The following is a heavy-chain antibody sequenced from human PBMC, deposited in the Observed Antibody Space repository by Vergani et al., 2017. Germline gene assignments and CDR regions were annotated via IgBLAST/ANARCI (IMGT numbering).Heavy chain of an antibody. Sequence: EVQLLESGGGVVQPGGSLRLSCAASGFTFDDYAMHWVRQAPGKGLEWVSGISWNSGSIGYADSVKGRFTISRDNAKNSLYLQMNSLRAEDTALYYCAKDSGSSTSCLIDYWGQGTLVTVSS. CDR3: AKDSGSSTSCLIDY. D-gene: IGHD2-2*01. CDR1: GFTFDDYA. V-gene: IGHV3-9*01. CDR2: ISWNSGSI. J-gene: IGHJ4*02.